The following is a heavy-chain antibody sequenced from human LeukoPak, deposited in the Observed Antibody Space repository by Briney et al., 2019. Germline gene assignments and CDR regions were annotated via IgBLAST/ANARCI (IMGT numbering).Heavy chain of an antibody. CDR3: ARHNGRYDFWSGYYLSYYFDY. CDR1: GGSISSSSCY. Sequence: SETLSLTCTVSGGSISSSSCYWGWIRQPPGKGLEWIGSIYYSGSTYYNPSLKSRVTISVDTSKNQFSLKLSSVTAADTAVYYCARHNGRYDFWSGYYLSYYFDYWGQGTLVTVSS. V-gene: IGHV4-39*01. CDR2: IYYSGST. J-gene: IGHJ4*02. D-gene: IGHD3-3*01.